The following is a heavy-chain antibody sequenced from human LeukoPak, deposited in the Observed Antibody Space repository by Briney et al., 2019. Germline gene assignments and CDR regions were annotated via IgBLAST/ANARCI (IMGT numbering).Heavy chain of an antibody. CDR2: IYHSGST. CDR3: ARVSGSAVAGHFDY. V-gene: IGHV4-4*02. J-gene: IGHJ4*02. CDR1: GGSISSSNW. D-gene: IGHD6-19*01. Sequence: SETLSLTCAVSGGSISSSNWWSGVRQPPGKGLEWIGEIYHSGSTNYNPSLESRVTISVDKSKNQFSLKLSSVTAADTAVYYCARVSGSAVAGHFDYWGQGTLVTVSS.